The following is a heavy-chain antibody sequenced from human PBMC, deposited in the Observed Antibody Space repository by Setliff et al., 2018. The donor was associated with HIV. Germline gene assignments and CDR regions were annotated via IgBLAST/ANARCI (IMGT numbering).Heavy chain of an antibody. CDR3: ARGTRVGANDAFDI. CDR1: GYTFTGYY. Sequence: ASVKVSCKASGYTFTGYYMHWVRQAPGQGLEWMGRINPNSGGTKYVQKFQGRVTMTRDTSISTAYMELSRLRSDDTAVYYCARGTRVGANDAFDIWGQGTMVTVSS. CDR2: INPNSGGT. D-gene: IGHD1-26*01. V-gene: IGHV1-2*06. J-gene: IGHJ3*02.